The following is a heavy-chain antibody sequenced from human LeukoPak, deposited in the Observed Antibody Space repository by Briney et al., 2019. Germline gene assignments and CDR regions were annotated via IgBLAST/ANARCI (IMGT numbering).Heavy chain of an antibody. CDR3: ARGLEMATICWFDP. V-gene: IGHV4-34*01. J-gene: IGHJ5*02. Sequence: SETLSLTCAVYGESFSGYYWSWIRQPPGKGREWIGEINHSGSTNYNPSLKSRVTISVDTSKNQFSLKLSSVTAADTAVYYCARGLEMATICWFDPWGQGTPVTVSS. CDR2: INHSGST. D-gene: IGHD5-24*01. CDR1: GESFSGYY.